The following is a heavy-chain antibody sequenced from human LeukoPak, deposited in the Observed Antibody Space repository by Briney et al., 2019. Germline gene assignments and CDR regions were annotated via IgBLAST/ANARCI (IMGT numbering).Heavy chain of an antibody. D-gene: IGHD2-2*01. CDR1: GFTFASYV. Sequence: GGSLRLSCAASGFTFASYVMSWVRQAPGKGLEWVSTISVSGDSTYYTDSVKGRFTISRDNSKDTLYLQMNSLRAEDTAVYFCARGKYCSSTSCYFMDYWFDPWGQGTLVTVSS. CDR3: ARGKYCSSTSCYFMDYWFDP. V-gene: IGHV3-23*01. J-gene: IGHJ5*02. CDR2: ISVSGDST.